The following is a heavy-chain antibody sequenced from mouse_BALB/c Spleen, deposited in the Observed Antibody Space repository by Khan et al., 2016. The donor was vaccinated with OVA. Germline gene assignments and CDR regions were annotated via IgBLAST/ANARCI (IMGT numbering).Heavy chain of an antibody. V-gene: IGHV1-39*01. CDR3: TRGYGNDVRYYFDY. Sequence: VRLQQSGPELEKPGASVKISCKASGYSFTGYNMNWVKQSNGKSLEWIGNIDPYYGGATYNQKFKGKATLTVDKSSSTAYMQLKSLTSEDSAVYYCTRGYGNDVRYYFDYWGQGTTLTVSS. J-gene: IGHJ2*01. CDR2: IDPYYGGA. D-gene: IGHD2-10*02. CDR1: GYSFTGYN.